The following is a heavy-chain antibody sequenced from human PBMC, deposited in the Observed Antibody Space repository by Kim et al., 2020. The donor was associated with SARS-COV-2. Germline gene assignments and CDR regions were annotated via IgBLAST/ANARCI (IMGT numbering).Heavy chain of an antibody. V-gene: IGHV4-39*01. CDR3: AEVVVATEDYYYYGMDV. CDR1: GGSISSSSYY. Sequence: SETLSLTCTVSGGSISSSSYYWGWIRQPPGKGLEWIGSIYYSGSTYYNPSHKSRVTISVGTSKNQFSLKLSSVTAADTAVYYCAEVVVATEDYYYYGMDVLGQGTTVTVSS. CDR2: IYYSGST. D-gene: IGHD2-15*01. J-gene: IGHJ6*02.